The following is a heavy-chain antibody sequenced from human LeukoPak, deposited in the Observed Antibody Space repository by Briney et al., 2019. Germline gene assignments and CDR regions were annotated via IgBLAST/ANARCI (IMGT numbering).Heavy chain of an antibody. CDR3: ARLRYGDSYYYMDV. V-gene: IGHV7-4-1*02. J-gene: IGHJ6*03. CDR1: GCTFTSYA. CDR2: INTNTGNP. Sequence: ASVKVSCKASGCTFTSYAMNWVRQAPGQGLEWMGWINTNTGNPTYAQGFTGRFVFSLDTSVTTAYLQISSLKAEDTAVYYCARLRYGDSYYYMDVWGKGTTVTVSS. D-gene: IGHD4-17*01.